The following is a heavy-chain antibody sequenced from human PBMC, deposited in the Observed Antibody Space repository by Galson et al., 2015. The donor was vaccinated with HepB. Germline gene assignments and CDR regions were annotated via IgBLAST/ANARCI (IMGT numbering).Heavy chain of an antibody. J-gene: IGHJ4*02. V-gene: IGHV4-59*01. D-gene: IGHD2-21*02. CDR3: ARDGEAYCGGDCYSGGFGY. CDR2: IYYSGST. CDR1: GGSISSYY. Sequence: ETLSLTCTVSGGSISSYYWSWIRQPPGKGLEWIGYIYYSGSTNYNPSLKSRVTISVDTSKNQFSLKLSSVTAADTAVYYCARDGEAYCGGDCYSGGFGYWGQGTLVTVSS.